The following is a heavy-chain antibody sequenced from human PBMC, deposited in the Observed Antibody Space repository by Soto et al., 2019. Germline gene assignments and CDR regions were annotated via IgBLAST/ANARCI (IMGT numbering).Heavy chain of an antibody. CDR3: ARHPMHDYGDPNYYYYGMDV. D-gene: IGHD4-17*01. J-gene: IGHJ6*02. V-gene: IGHV5-51*01. CDR1: GYSITRYS. CDR2: IYPGDSDT. Sequence: WVLRKISRRGCGYSITRYSMGWVRQMPGKGLEWMGIIYPGDSDTRYSPSFQGQVTISADKSISTAYLQWSSLKASDTAMYYCARHPMHDYGDPNYYYYGMDVWGQGTTVTDSS.